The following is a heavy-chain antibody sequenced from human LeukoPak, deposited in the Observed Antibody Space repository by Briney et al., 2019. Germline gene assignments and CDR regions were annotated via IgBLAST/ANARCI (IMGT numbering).Heavy chain of an antibody. J-gene: IGHJ5*02. Sequence: ASVKVSCKASGYTFTGYYMHWVRQAPGQGLEWMGGIIPIFGTANYAQKFQGRVTITADESTSTAYMELSSLRSEDTAVYYCAGGFGELLNWFDPWGQGTLVTVSS. CDR1: GYTFTGYY. V-gene: IGHV1-69*13. CDR3: AGGFGELLNWFDP. CDR2: IIPIFGTA. D-gene: IGHD3-10*01.